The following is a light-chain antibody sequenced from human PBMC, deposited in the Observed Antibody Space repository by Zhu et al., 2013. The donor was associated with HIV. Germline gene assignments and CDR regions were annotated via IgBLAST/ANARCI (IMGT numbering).Light chain of an antibody. Sequence: QSVLTQPSSVSGTPGQRVTISCSGSSSNIGINTVNWYQQVPGTAPKLLIYSNTQRPSGVPDRFSGSKSGTSASLAISGLQSEDEADYYCEAWDDSLKRVFGGGTKLTV. V-gene: IGLV1-44*01. J-gene: IGLJ3*02. CDR2: SNT. CDR1: SSNIGINT. CDR3: EAWDDSLKRV.